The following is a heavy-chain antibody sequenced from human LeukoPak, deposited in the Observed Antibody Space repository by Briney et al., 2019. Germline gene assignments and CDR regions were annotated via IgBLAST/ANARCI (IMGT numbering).Heavy chain of an antibody. J-gene: IGHJ4*02. V-gene: IGHV4-4*07. CDR3: AKDVLGYCSGGSCYGSFDY. Sequence: SETLSLTCTVSGGSISSYYWSWIRQPAGKGLEWIGRIYTSGSTNYNPSLKSRVTMSVDTSKNQFSLKLSSVTAADTAVYYCAKDVLGYCSGGSCYGSFDYWGQGTLVTVSS. CDR2: IYTSGST. CDR1: GGSISSYY. D-gene: IGHD2-15*01.